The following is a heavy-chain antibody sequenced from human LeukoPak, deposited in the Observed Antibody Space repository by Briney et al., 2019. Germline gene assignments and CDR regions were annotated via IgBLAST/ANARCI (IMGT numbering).Heavy chain of an antibody. CDR3: ARDYYYGSGSYGRMRGFDP. Sequence: SETLSLTCAVYGGSFSGYYWSWIRQPPGKGLEWIGEINHSGSTNYNPSLKSRVTISVDTSKNQFSLKLSSVTAADTAVYYCARDYYYGSGSYGRMRGFDPWGQGTLVTVSS. CDR1: GGSFSGYY. CDR2: INHSGST. V-gene: IGHV4-34*01. J-gene: IGHJ5*02. D-gene: IGHD3-10*01.